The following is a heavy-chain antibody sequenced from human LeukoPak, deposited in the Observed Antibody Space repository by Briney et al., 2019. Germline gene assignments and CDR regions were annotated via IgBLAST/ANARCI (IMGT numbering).Heavy chain of an antibody. CDR3: ARSWYFDL. CDR2: TTGSGATT. J-gene: IGHJ2*01. Sequence: GGSLRLSCAASGFTFSSYVMTWVRQAPGKGLEWVTTTTGSGATTDYADSVKGRFTISRDNSKNTLSLQMNSLRAEDTAVYYCARSWYFDLWGRGTLVTGSS. CDR1: GFTFSSYV. V-gene: IGHV3-23*01.